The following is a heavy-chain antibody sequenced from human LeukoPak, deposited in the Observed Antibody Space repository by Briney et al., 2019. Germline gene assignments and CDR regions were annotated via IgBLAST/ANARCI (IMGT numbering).Heavy chain of an antibody. CDR2: IYSGGST. CDR3: ARDLGPDAFDI. CDR1: GFTVSSNY. V-gene: IGHV3-53*01. J-gene: IGHJ3*02. D-gene: IGHD7-27*01. Sequence: GGSLRLSCAASGFTVSSNYMSWVRQAPGKGLEWVSVIYSGGSTYYADSVKGRFTISRDNSKNTLYLQMNSLRAEDTAVHYCARDLGPDAFDIWGQGTMVTVSS.